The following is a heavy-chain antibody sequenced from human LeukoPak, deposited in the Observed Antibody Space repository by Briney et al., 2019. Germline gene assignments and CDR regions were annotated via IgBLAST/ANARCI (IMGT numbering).Heavy chain of an antibody. Sequence: AAVTVSCKASGYTFTGYYMHWLRQAPGQGLEWMGWINPNSGGTNYAQKFQGRVTMTRDTSISTAYMELSRLRSDDTAVYYCARDRLAAAGNSWFDPWGQGTLVTVSS. CDR1: GYTFTGYY. CDR2: INPNSGGT. CDR3: ARDRLAAAGNSWFDP. V-gene: IGHV1-2*02. J-gene: IGHJ5*02. D-gene: IGHD6-13*01.